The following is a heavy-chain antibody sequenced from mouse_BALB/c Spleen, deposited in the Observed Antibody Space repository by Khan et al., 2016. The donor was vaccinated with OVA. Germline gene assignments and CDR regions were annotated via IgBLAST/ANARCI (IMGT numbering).Heavy chain of an antibody. CDR3: AKRVWSDYYAIDY. Sequence: AHTKLLGLRLVAPSQSLSITCTVLGFSLTDSGVSLIRYPLRKVLEWLGEIWGGCTTYYTSALKSRLRISKDKSKSKVYIKMNSLQTDDTAMYYCAKRVWSDYYAIDYWGQGTSVTVSS. CDR1: GFSLTDSG. CDR2: IWGGCTT. V-gene: IGHV2-6-5*01. D-gene: IGHD2-10*02. J-gene: IGHJ4*01.